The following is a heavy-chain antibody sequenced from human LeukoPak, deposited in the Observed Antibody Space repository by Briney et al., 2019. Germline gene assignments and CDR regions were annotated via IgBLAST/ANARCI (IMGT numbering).Heavy chain of an antibody. V-gene: IGHV1-18*01. J-gene: IGHJ3*02. Sequence: ASVKVSCKASGYTFTSYGISWVRQAPGQGLEWMGWISAYNGNTNYAQKLQGRDTMTTDTSTSTAYMELRSLRSDDTAVYYCARGMYGSRWLQFSVEDAFDIWGQGTMVTVSS. CDR1: GYTFTSYG. CDR2: ISAYNGNT. CDR3: ARGMYGSRWLQFSVEDAFDI. D-gene: IGHD5-24*01.